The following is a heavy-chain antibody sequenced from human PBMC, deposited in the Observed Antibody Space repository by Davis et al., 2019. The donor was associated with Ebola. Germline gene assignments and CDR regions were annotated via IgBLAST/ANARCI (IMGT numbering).Heavy chain of an antibody. D-gene: IGHD2-8*02. V-gene: IGHV3-23*01. CDR1: GFTFSSYA. CDR3: AKGGGVRSLYYFDY. Sequence: PVGSLKLSCAASGFTFSSYAMSWVRQAPGKGLEWVSAISGSGGSTYYADSVKGRFTISRDNSKNTLYLQMNSLRAEDTAVYYCAKGGGVRSLYYFDYWGQGTLVTVSS. CDR2: ISGSGGST. J-gene: IGHJ4*02.